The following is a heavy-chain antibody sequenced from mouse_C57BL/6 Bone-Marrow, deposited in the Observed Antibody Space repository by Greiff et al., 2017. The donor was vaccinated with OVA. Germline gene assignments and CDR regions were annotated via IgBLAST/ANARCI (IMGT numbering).Heavy chain of an antibody. Sequence: QVQLQQSGAELVRPGASVKLSCKASGYTFTDYYINWVKQRPGQGLEWIARIYPGSGNTYYNEKFKGKATLTAEKSSSTAYMQLTCLTSEASAVYFCAREDDGYNWYFDVWGTGTTVTVSA. J-gene: IGHJ1*03. V-gene: IGHV1-76*01. D-gene: IGHD2-3*01. CDR1: GYTFTDYY. CDR3: AREDDGYNWYFDV. CDR2: IYPGSGNT.